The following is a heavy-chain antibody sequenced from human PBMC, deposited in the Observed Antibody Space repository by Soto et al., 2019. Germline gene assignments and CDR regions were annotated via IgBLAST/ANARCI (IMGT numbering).Heavy chain of an antibody. CDR3: ARDPPCCNSAFDX. V-gene: IGHV6-1*01. CDR1: GDSVSSNCAA. CDR2: TYYRSRWYI. D-gene: IGHD4-4*01. J-gene: IGHJ4*02. Sequence: QTLSLTCAISGDSVSSNCAAWNWIRQSPSRGLEWMGSTYYRSRWYIYYAPSVKSRITVTPDTSQNQFSLQLNSVTPEDTAIYYCARDPPCCNSAFDXWGQGTLVTVSX.